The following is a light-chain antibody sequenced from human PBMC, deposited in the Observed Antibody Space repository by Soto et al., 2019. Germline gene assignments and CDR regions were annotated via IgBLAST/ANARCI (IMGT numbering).Light chain of an antibody. CDR3: QQYENLPT. V-gene: IGKV1-33*01. CDR2: AAS. CDR1: QDIANF. Sequence: IQMTQSPSSLYASVGDRVTITCRASQDIANFLHWYQHKPGKAPRLLIYAASNLQRGVPSRFRGSGSGTDFTFTISRLQPEDIATYYCQQYENLPTFGQGTRLEIK. J-gene: IGKJ5*01.